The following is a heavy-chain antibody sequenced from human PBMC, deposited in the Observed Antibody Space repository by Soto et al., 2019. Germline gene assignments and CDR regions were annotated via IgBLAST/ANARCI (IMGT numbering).Heavy chain of an antibody. CDR1: GGSISSGGYY. CDR3: ARGLNSGSGSYYTNWFDP. V-gene: IGHV4-31*03. D-gene: IGHD3-10*01. Sequence: SETLSLTCTVSGGSISSGGYYWGWIRQHPGKGLEWIGYIYYSGSTYYNPSLKSRVTISVDTSKNQFSLKLSSVTAADTAVYYCARGLNSGSGSYYTNWFDPWGQGTLVTVSS. CDR2: IYYSGST. J-gene: IGHJ5*02.